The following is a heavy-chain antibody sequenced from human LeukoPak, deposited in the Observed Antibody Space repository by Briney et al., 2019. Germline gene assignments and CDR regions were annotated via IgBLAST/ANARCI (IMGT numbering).Heavy chain of an antibody. CDR2: IYYTGTT. CDR1: GGSISSSSFH. Sequence: SETLSLTCTVSGGSISSSSFHWAWIRQPPGKGLEWIGSIYYTGTTYYNPSLKSRVTISEDTSKNQFSLKLSSMTAADTAVFYCARQKVGRYFDYWGQGTLVTVSS. J-gene: IGHJ4*02. D-gene: IGHD1-26*01. CDR3: ARQKVGRYFDY. V-gene: IGHV4-39*01.